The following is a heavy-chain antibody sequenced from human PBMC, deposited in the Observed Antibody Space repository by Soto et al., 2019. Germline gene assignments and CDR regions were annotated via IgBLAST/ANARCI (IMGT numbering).Heavy chain of an antibody. CDR1: GFTFSSYW. CDR2: INSDGSST. CDR3: ARALYDILTGYSFLPHKGHYYYGMDV. J-gene: IGHJ6*02. V-gene: IGHV3-74*01. Sequence: GGSLRLSCAASGFTFSSYWMHWVRQAPGKGLVWVSRINSDGSSTGYADSVKGRFTISRDNAKNTLYLQMNSLRAEDTAVYYCARALYDILTGYSFLPHKGHYYYGMDVWGQGTTVTVSS. D-gene: IGHD3-9*01.